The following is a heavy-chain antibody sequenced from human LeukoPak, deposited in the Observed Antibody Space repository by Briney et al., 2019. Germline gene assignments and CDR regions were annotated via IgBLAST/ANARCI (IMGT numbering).Heavy chain of an antibody. CDR3: AKAKSSGIKYYFDY. CDR1: GFTFRSYA. V-gene: IGHV3-23*01. CDR2: ICGTGRST. D-gene: IGHD6-19*01. J-gene: IGHJ4*02. Sequence: GGSLRLSCAASGFTFRSYAMSWVRQAPGKGVEGGSGICGTGRSTYYADPVKGRFTSSRDNAKNTLDLQINSLRAEDTAVSYCAKAKSSGIKYYFDYWGQGTLVTASS.